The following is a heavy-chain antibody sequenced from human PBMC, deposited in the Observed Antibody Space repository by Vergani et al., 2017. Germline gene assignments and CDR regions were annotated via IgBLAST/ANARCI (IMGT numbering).Heavy chain of an antibody. CDR1: GYTFTGYY. Sequence: QVQLVQSGAEVKKPGASVKVSCKASGYTFTGYYMHWVRQAPGQGLEWMGWINPNSGGTNYAQKFQGWVTMTRDTSISTAYMELSRLRSDDTAVYYCARDHLWTPEGYYFDYWGQGTLVTVSS. J-gene: IGHJ4*02. V-gene: IGHV1-2*04. CDR2: INPNSGGT. CDR3: ARDHLWTPEGYYFDY. D-gene: IGHD3-3*02.